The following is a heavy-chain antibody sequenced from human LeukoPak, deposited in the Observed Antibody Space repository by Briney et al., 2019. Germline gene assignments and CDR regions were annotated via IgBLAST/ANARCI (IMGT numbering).Heavy chain of an antibody. CDR1: GHTSSGYE. D-gene: IGHD5-24*01. J-gene: IGHJ3*02. V-gene: IGHV3-30*04. CDR2: MSNDSTNK. Sequence: PLGSLRLSCADPGHTSSGYEMNSVRQAPRRGLERVALMSNDSTNKNYADSVKGRFTISRDKSKNSLYLKRNSLRAEDTAVYYGARRMAENAFDNWGQGTMVTVSS. CDR3: ARRMAENAFDN.